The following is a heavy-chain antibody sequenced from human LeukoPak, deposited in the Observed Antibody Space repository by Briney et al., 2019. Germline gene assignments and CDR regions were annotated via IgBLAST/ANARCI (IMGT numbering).Heavy chain of an antibody. CDR1: GFTFRSYE. Sequence: GGSLRLSCAGLGFTFRSYEMNWVRQAPGKGLEWISYISSSGSAIYYADSVKGRFTISRDNAKNSLYLQMNSLRAEDTAVYYCPRVFSYYTYSFDYWGQGTLVTVSS. CDR2: ISSSGSAI. D-gene: IGHD3-22*01. V-gene: IGHV3-48*03. J-gene: IGHJ4*02. CDR3: PRVFSYYTYSFDY.